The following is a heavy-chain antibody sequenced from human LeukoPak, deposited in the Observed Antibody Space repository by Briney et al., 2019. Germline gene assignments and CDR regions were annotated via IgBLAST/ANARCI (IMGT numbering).Heavy chain of an antibody. V-gene: IGHV4-39*02. Sequence: SETLSLTCAVSGGSIDSSSYYWGWIRQPPGKGLEWIGSIFRTGSTYYSASLKSRVSISVDTSKNHIALKLTSVTAADTAVYFCARRMGFYGSGSLNYFDPWGQGILVSVS. D-gene: IGHD3-10*01. J-gene: IGHJ5*01. CDR1: GGSIDSSSYY. CDR3: ARRMGFYGSGSLNYFDP. CDR2: IFRTGST.